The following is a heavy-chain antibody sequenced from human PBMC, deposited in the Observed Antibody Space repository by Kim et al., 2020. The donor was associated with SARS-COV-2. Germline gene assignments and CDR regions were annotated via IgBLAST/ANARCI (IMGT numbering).Heavy chain of an antibody. J-gene: IGHJ6*02. D-gene: IGHD5-12*01. Sequence: RFTISRDNSKNTLYLQMNSLRAEDTAVYYCAKDRVSYSGYGAYYYYGMDVWGQGTTVTVSS. V-gene: IGHV3-30*02. CDR3: AKDRVSYSGYGAYYYYGMDV.